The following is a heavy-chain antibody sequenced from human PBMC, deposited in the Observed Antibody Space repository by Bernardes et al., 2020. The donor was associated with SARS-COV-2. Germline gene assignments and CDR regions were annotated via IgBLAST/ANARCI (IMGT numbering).Heavy chain of an antibody. CDR2: FSSNGVST. D-gene: IGHD6-19*01. Sequence: GGSLRLSCSASGFTFSSYSMHWVRQAPGKGLEYVSAFSSNGVSTYYADSLKDRFTISRDNSKNILYLQMRSLRPEDTAVYYCIKGGEQWLDYFDSWGQGTLVTVSS. CDR3: IKGGEQWLDYFDS. V-gene: IGHV3-64D*08. CDR1: GFTFSSYS. J-gene: IGHJ4*02.